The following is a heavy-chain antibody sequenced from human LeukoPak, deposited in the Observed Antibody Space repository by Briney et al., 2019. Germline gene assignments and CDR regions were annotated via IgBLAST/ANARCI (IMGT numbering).Heavy chain of an antibody. CDR3: ARGALVVPAAMNAFDI. V-gene: IGHV1-2*02. CDR1: GYTFTGYY. Sequence: ASVKVSCKASGYTFTGYYMHWVRQAPGQGLEWMGWINPNSDGTNYAQKFQGRVTMTRDTSISTAYMELSRLRSDDTAVYYCARGALVVPAAMNAFDIWGQGTMVTVSS. D-gene: IGHD2-2*01. CDR2: INPNSDGT. J-gene: IGHJ3*02.